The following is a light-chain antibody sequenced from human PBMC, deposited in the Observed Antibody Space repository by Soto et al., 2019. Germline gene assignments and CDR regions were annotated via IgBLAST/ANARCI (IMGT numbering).Light chain of an antibody. Sequence: QAVVTQPPSVSGAPGQRVTISCTGSSSNIGAGYDVHWYQQLPGTAPKLLISGNSNRPSGVPDRFSGSKSGTSASLAITGLQAEDEADYYCQSYDSSPRGYVFGTGTKLTVL. CDR3: QSYDSSPRGYV. V-gene: IGLV1-40*01. CDR2: GNS. CDR1: SSNIGAGYD. J-gene: IGLJ1*01.